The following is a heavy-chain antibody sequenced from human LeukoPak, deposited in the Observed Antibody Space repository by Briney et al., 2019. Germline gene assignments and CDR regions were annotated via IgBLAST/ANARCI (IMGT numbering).Heavy chain of an antibody. CDR2: INQDGGVK. CDR3: ARDRDDGGFEY. D-gene: IGHD4-23*01. J-gene: IGHJ4*02. V-gene: IGHV3-7*01. CDR1: GFTFSSYE. Sequence: GGSLRLSCAASGFTFSSYEMNWVRQAPGKGLEWVANINQDGGVKQYVDSMKGRFTISRDNARDSLYLLMNSLRAEDTAVYYCARDRDDGGFEYWGQGTLVTVSS.